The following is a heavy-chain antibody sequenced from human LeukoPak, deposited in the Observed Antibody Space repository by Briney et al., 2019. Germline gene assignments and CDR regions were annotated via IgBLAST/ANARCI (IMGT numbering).Heavy chain of an antibody. D-gene: IGHD5/OR15-5a*01. Sequence: ESLKISCKASGYSFTNYWIAWVRQKPGEGLEWMGIMHPGESEINYSPSFEGQVTISADTSISTAYLEWYSLKASDSATYYCAKTIASLGSGARYFDPWGQGTMITVSS. CDR2: MHPGESEI. CDR1: GYSFTNYW. V-gene: IGHV5-51*01. CDR3: AKTIASLGSGARYFDP. J-gene: IGHJ5*02.